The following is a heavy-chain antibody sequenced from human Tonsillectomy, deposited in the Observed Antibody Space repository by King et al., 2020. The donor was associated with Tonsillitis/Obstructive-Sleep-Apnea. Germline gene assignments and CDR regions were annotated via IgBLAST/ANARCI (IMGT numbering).Heavy chain of an antibody. CDR1: GYSFISYG. J-gene: IGHJ5*01. CDR2: ISGYHGNP. CDR3: ARQRRNWFDS. D-gene: IGHD6-25*01. V-gene: IGHV1-18*01. Sequence: VQLVQSGAEVRKPGASVKVSCKAYGYSFISYGITWVRQAPGQGLEGMGWISGYHGNPNYAQKIQGRVTMTTDTSTSTAYMELRSLRSDDTAVYFCARQRRNWFDSWGQGTLVTVSS.